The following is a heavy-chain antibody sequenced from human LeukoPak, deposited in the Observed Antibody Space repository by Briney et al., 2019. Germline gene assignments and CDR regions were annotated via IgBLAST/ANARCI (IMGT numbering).Heavy chain of an antibody. CDR2: IWYDGSNK. J-gene: IGHJ4*02. CDR1: GFTFSSYG. CDR3: ARDRGRDGYPN. D-gene: IGHD5-24*01. Sequence: GGSLRLSCAASGFTFSSYGMHWVRQAPGKGLEWVAVIWYDGSNKYYADSVKGRFTISRDNSKNTLYLQMSSLRAEDTAVYYCARDRGRDGYPNWGQGTLVTVSS. V-gene: IGHV3-33*01.